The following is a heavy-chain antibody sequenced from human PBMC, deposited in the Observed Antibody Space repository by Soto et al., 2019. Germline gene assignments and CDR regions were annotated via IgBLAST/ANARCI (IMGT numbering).Heavy chain of an antibody. CDR3: ARVRPDSGYAFDY. CDR1: GGTFSSYA. V-gene: IGHV1-69*13. Sequence: SVKVSCKASGGTFSSYAISWVRQAPGQGLEWMGGIIPIFGTANYAQKFQGRVTITADESTSTAYMELSSLRSEDTAVYYCARVRPDSGYAFDYWGQGTLVTVSS. CDR2: IIPIFGTA. J-gene: IGHJ4*02. D-gene: IGHD5-12*01.